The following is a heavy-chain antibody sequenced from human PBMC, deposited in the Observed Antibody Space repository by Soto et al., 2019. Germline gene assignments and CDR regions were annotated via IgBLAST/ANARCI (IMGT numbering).Heavy chain of an antibody. CDR2: IYHSGST. V-gene: IGHV4-30-2*01. D-gene: IGHD4-17*01. CDR3: ARGDYGFDY. Sequence: PSETLSLTCAVSGGSISSGGYSWSWIRQPPGKGLEWIGYIYHSGSTYYNPSLKSRVTISVDRSRNQFSLKLSSVTAADTAAYYCARGDYGFDYWGQGTLVTVSS. J-gene: IGHJ4*02. CDR1: GGSISSGGYS.